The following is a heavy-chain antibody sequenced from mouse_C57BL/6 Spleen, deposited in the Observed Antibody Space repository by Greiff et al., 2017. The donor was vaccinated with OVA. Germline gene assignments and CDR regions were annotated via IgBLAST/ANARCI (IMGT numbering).Heavy chain of an antibody. D-gene: IGHD1-1*01. J-gene: IGHJ2*01. Sequence: QVQLKQPGAELVKPGASVKLSCKASGYTFTSYWMHWVKQRPGRGLEWIGRIDPNSGGTKYNEKFKSKATLTVDKPSSTAYMQRSSLTSEDSAVYYCAREEIITTVVSFDYWGQGTTLTVSS. CDR3: AREEIITTVVSFDY. V-gene: IGHV1-72*01. CDR1: GYTFTSYW. CDR2: IDPNSGGT.